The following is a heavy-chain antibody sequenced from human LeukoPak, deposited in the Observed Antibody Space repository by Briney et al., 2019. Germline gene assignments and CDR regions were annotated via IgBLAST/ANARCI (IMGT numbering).Heavy chain of an antibody. Sequence: GGSLRLSCAASGFTFNNYVLSWVRQAPGKGLEWVTFIQYDGGNKNYADSVRGRFTISRDNSKNTLYLQMNSLRAEDTAVYYCATDVYYRDSTGYFDNWGQGTLVTVSS. V-gene: IGHV3-30*02. CDR3: ATDVYYRDSTGYFDN. CDR1: GFTFNNYV. CDR2: IQYDGGNK. J-gene: IGHJ4*03. D-gene: IGHD3-16*01.